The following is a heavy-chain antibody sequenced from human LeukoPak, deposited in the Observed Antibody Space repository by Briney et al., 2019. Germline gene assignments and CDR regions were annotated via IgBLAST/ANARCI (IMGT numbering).Heavy chain of an antibody. V-gene: IGHV1-8*01. D-gene: IGHD3-16*01. CDR3: AGDREYTDYLHNWFDP. CDR1: GYTFTSYD. J-gene: IGHJ5*02. CDR2: MNPNSGNT. Sequence: ASVKVSCKASGYTFTSYDINWVRQATGQGLEWMGWMNPNSGNTGYAQKFQGRVTMTRNTSISTAYMELSSLRPEDTAVYYCAGDREYTDYLHNWFDPWGQGTLVTVSS.